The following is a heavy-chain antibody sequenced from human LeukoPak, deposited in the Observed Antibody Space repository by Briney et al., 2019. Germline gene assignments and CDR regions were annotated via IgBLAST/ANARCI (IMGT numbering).Heavy chain of an antibody. Sequence: PGGSLTLSCAASGFNLRDYWMHWVRQAPGKGLEWVARLATDGTYTNYAAPVRGRFTISRDNAKNTLYLQMDSLRAEDTAFYYCVRDPSNSGNWFDLWGQGTLVTVSS. CDR2: LATDGTYT. CDR1: GFNLRDYW. V-gene: IGHV3-74*01. D-gene: IGHD4-11*01. CDR3: VRDPSNSGNWFDL. J-gene: IGHJ5*02.